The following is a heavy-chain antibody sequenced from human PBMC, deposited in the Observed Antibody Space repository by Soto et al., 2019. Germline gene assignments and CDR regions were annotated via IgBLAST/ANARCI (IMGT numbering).Heavy chain of an antibody. CDR2: ISGSGGDT. CDR3: ATRGRVATRGWFDA. D-gene: IGHD5-12*01. Sequence: EVLLLESGGGLAQPGGSLRLSCAASGFNFNIYAMSWVRQGPGKGLEWVSAISGSGGDTYYADSVKGRFTISRDNSKNTLYLQVNSLRDEGTAVYYCATRGRVATRGWFDAWGQGTLVTVSS. CDR1: GFNFNIYA. J-gene: IGHJ5*02. V-gene: IGHV3-23*01.